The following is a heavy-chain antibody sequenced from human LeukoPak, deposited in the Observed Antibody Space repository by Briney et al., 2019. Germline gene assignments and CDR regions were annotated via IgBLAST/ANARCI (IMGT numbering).Heavy chain of an antibody. D-gene: IGHD6-19*01. V-gene: IGHV1-2*02. CDR2: INPNSGGT. CDR1: GYTFTGYY. J-gene: IGHJ5*02. Sequence: GASVKVSCKASGYTFTGYYMHWVRQAPGQGLEWMGWINPNSGGTNYAQKFQGRVTMTRDTSISTAYMELSRLRSDDTAVYYCARGSVRAVAGTNWFDPWGQGTLVTVSS. CDR3: ARGSVRAVAGTNWFDP.